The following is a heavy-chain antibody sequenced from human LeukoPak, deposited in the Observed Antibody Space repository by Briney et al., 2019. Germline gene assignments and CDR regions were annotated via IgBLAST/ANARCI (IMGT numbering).Heavy chain of an antibody. CDR2: ISGSGGST. CDR1: GFTFSSYA. D-gene: IGHD6-19*01. Sequence: SGGSLRLSCAASGFTFSSYAMSWVRQAPGKGLEWVSAISGSGGSTYYADSVKGRFTISRDNSKNTLYLQMNSLRAEDTAVYYCARELSGWLDAFDIWGQGTMVTVSS. V-gene: IGHV3-23*01. CDR3: ARELSGWLDAFDI. J-gene: IGHJ3*02.